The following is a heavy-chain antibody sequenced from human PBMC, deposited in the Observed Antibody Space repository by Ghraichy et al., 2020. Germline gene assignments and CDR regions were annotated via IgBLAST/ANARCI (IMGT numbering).Heavy chain of an antibody. V-gene: IGHV4-59*01. Sequence: SETLSLTCSVSGGSISSYYWGWIRQPPGKGLEWIGYIYYSGSTNYNPSLNSRVTISVDTSKNQVLLRLSSVTAADTAVYYCARVLWSVTGWVDPWGQGTLVTVSS. D-gene: IGHD3-3*01. J-gene: IGHJ5*02. CDR1: GGSISSYY. CDR2: IYYSGST. CDR3: ARVLWSVTGWVDP.